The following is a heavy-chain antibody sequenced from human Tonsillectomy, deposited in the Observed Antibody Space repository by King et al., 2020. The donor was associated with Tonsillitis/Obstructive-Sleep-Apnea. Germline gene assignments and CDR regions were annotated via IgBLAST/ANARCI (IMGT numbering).Heavy chain of an antibody. D-gene: IGHD6-19*01. J-gene: IGHJ4*02. CDR1: GFTFGSYA. Sequence: VQLVESGGGLVQPGGSLRPSCAASGFTFGSYAMGWVRQAPGRGLDWVSAIIASGGGTYSAAFVKGRFTISRDNSKNTVYLQMNILRAEDTAVYYCAKITSYSSGWYEGHFDYWGQGTLVTVSS. CDR3: AKITSYSSGWYEGHFDY. CDR2: IIASGGGT. V-gene: IGHV3-23*04.